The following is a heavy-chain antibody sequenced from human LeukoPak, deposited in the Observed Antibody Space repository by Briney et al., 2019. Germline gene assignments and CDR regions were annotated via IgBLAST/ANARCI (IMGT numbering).Heavy chain of an antibody. CDR3: AKDSSPYSSSWYGDY. V-gene: IGHV3-23*01. D-gene: IGHD6-13*01. Sequence: GGSLRLSCVASEFTFSAYGMSWVRQAPGKGLEWVSAISGSGGSTYYADSVKGRFTISRDNSKNTLYLQMNSLRAEDTAVYYCAKDSSPYSSSWYGDYWGQGTLVTVSS. CDR2: ISGSGGST. CDR1: EFTFSAYG. J-gene: IGHJ4*02.